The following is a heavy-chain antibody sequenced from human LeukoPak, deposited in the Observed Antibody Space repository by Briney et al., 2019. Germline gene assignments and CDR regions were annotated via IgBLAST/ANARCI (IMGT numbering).Heavy chain of an antibody. D-gene: IGHD3-10*01. CDR1: GYTFTSYG. J-gene: IGHJ5*02. CDR3: ARIITMVRRVIVRGYNWFDP. CDR2: ISAYNGNT. V-gene: IGHV1-18*01. Sequence: GASVKVSCKASGYTFTSYGISWVRQAPGQGLEWMGWISAYNGNTNYAQKLQGRVTMTTDTSTSTAYMELRSLRSDDTAVYYCARIITMVRRVIVRGYNWFDPWGQGTLVTVSS.